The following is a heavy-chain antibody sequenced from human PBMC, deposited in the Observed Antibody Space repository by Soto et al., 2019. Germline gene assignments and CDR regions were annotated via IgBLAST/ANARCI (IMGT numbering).Heavy chain of an antibody. CDR2: ISYDGSNK. Sequence: GGSLRLSCAASGFTFSSYGMHWVRQAPGKGLEWVAVISYDGSNKYYADSVKGRFTISRDNSKNTLYLQMNSLRAEDTAVYYCAKDGPEDTMIVVVPYYYYYGMDFWGQGTTVTVSS. J-gene: IGHJ6*02. CDR1: GFTFSSYG. V-gene: IGHV3-30*18. CDR3: AKDGPEDTMIVVVPYYYYYGMDF. D-gene: IGHD3-22*01.